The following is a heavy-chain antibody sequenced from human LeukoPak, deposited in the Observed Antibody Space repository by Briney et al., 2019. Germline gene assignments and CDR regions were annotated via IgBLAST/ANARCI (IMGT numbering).Heavy chain of an antibody. V-gene: IGHV7-4-1*02. D-gene: IGHD6-13*01. CDR2: INTNTGNP. Sequence: WASVKVSCKASGYTFTSYAMNWVRQAPGQGLEWVGWINTNTGNPTYAQGFTGRFVFSLDTSVSTAYLQISSLKAEDTAVYYCARDRNPAAGTRWFDPWGQGTLVTVSS. J-gene: IGHJ5*02. CDR1: GYTFTSYA. CDR3: ARDRNPAAGTRWFDP.